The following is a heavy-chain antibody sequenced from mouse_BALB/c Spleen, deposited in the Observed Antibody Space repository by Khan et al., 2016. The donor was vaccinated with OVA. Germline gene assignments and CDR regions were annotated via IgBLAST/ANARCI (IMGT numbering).Heavy chain of an antibody. Sequence: QIQLVQSGPELKKPGETVKISCKASGYTFTNYGMNWVKQAPGKGLKWMGWINTYTGEPTYADDFKGRFAFSLETSASTAYLQINNLQNEDTATYFCARKGNYWHFDVWGAGTTGTVAS. CDR2: INTYTGEP. J-gene: IGHJ1*02. CDR3: ARKGNYWHFDV. CDR1: GYTFTNYG. D-gene: IGHD2-1*01. V-gene: IGHV9-3-1*01.